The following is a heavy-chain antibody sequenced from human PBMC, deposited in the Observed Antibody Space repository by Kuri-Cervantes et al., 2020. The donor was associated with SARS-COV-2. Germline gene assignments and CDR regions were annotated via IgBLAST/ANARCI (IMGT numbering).Heavy chain of an antibody. CDR2: IWYDGSNK. V-gene: IGHV3-33*06. Sequence: GGSLRLSCAASGFTFSNAWMSWVRQAPGKGLEWVAVIWYDGSNKYYADSVKGRFTISRDNSKNTLYLQMNSLRAEDTAVYYCAKDGCSSTSCYMGYYFDYWGQGTLVTVSS. CDR1: GFTFSNAW. CDR3: AKDGCSSTSCYMGYYFDY. J-gene: IGHJ4*02. D-gene: IGHD2-2*02.